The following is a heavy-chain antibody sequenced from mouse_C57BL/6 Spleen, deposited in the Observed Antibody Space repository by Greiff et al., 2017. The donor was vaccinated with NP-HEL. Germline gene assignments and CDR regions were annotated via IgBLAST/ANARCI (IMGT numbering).Heavy chain of an antibody. CDR3: ARGDSNYVGFAY. CDR2: IYPGDGDT. CDR1: GYAFSSSW. V-gene: IGHV1-82*01. J-gene: IGHJ3*01. D-gene: IGHD2-5*01. Sequence: VQLKESGPELVKPGASVKISCKASGYAFSSSWMNWVKQRPGKGLEWIGRIYPGDGDTNYNGKFKGKATLTADKSSSTAYMQLSSLTSEDSAVYFCARGDSNYVGFAYWGQGTLVTVSA.